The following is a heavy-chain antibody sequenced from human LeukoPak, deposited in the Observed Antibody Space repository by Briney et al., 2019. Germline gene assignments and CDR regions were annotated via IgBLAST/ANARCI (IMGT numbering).Heavy chain of an antibody. V-gene: IGHV3-30-3*01. CDR2: ISYDGSNK. J-gene: IGHJ3*02. D-gene: IGHD1-20*01. Sequence: GRSLRLSCAASGFTFSSYAMHWVRQAPGKGLEWVAVISYDGSNKYYADSVKGRFTISRDNSKNTLYLQMNSLRAEDTAVYYCARDPDRDNWITGAFDIWGQGKMVTVSS. CDR1: GFTFSSYA. CDR3: ARDPDRDNWITGAFDI.